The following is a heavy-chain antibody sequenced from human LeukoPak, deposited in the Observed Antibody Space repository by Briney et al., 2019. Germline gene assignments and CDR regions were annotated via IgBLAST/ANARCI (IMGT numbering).Heavy chain of an antibody. CDR1: GFTFSSYE. CDR3: ARDKVVGASHFDY. V-gene: IGHV3-48*03. J-gene: IGHJ4*02. CDR2: ISSSGSTI. D-gene: IGHD1-26*01. Sequence: GGSLRLSCAASGFTFSSYEMNWVRQAPGKGLEWVSYISSSGSTIYYADSVKGRFTISRDNAKNSVYLQMNSLRAEDTAVYYCARDKVVGASHFDYWGQGTLVTVSS.